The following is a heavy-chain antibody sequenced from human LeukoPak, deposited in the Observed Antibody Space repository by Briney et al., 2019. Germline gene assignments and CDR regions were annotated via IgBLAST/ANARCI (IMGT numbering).Heavy chain of an antibody. Sequence: GGSLRLSCAASGFTFSDYYMSWIRQAPGKGLEWVSYISSSGSNIYYADSVKGRFTISRDNANNSLYLQMNSLRAEDTAVYYCARGWGDIVVVVAATPDYWGQGTLVTVSS. CDR1: GFTFSDYY. D-gene: IGHD2-15*01. CDR2: ISSSGSNI. CDR3: ARGWGDIVVVVAATPDY. V-gene: IGHV3-11*01. J-gene: IGHJ4*02.